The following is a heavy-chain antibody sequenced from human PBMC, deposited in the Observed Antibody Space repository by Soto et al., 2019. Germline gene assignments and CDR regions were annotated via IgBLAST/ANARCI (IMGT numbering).Heavy chain of an antibody. V-gene: IGHV3-15*01. Sequence: LRLSCAASGIIFSNAWMNWVRQAPGKGLEYIGRIRSKTDGGTTEYAAPVEGRFTVSRDDSKNTLYLQMSGLKTEDTAVYYCTTTRPGTNVFDNWGQGTLVTVSS. J-gene: IGHJ3*02. CDR2: IRSKTDGGTT. D-gene: IGHD1-1*01. CDR1: GIIFSNAW. CDR3: TTTRPGTNVFDN.